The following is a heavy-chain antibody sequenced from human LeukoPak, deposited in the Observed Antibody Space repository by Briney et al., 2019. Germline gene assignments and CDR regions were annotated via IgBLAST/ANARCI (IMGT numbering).Heavy chain of an antibody. CDR2: ISGSGGST. D-gene: IGHD2-2*01. CDR3: AKDRADCSNTSCYAFFDY. V-gene: IGHV3-23*01. CDR1: GFTFSNYA. Sequence: GGSLRLSCAASGFTFSNYAINWVRQAPGEGLEWVSAISGSGGSTFYADSVKGRFTISRDNSKNTLYLQMNSLRVEDTAVYYCAKDRADCSNTSCYAFFDYWGQGTLVTVSP. J-gene: IGHJ4*02.